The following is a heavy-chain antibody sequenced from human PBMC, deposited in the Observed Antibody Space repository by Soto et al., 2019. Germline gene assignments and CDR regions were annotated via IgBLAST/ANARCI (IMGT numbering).Heavy chain of an antibody. CDR1: GYAFTSYY. CDR2: INPSGGST. V-gene: IGHV1-46*03. Sequence: EASVKVSFKASGYAFTSYYMHWVRQAPGQGIEWMGIINPSGGSTSYAQNFQGRVTMTRDTSTSTVYMELSSLRSEDTAVYYCASAGYYGSGSYRYFDYWGQGTQVTVSS. D-gene: IGHD3-10*01. J-gene: IGHJ4*02. CDR3: ASAGYYGSGSYRYFDY.